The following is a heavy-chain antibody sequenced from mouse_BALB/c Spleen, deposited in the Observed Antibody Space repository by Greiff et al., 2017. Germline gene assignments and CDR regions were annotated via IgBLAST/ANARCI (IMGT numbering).Heavy chain of an antibody. CDR1: GFSLTGYG. CDR2: IWGDGST. Sequence: VQLQQSGPGLVAPSQSLSITCTVSGFSLTGYGVNWVRQPPGKGLEWLGMIWGDGSTDYNSALKSRLSISKDNSKSQVFLKMNSLQTDDTARYYCARDYYRYGAWFAYWGQGTLVTVSA. D-gene: IGHD2-14*01. CDR3: ARDYYRYGAWFAY. V-gene: IGHV2-6-7*01. J-gene: IGHJ3*01.